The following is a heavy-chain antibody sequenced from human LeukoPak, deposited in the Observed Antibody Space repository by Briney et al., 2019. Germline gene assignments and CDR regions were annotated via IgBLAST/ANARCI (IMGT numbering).Heavy chain of an antibody. Sequence: SETLSLTCTVSGGSISSYYWSWIRQPPGKGLEWIGYIYYSGSTNYNPSLKSRVTISVDTSKNQFSLKLSSVTAADTAVYYCARENTMVRGVMLKGWFDPWGQGTLVTVSS. CDR3: ARENTMVRGVMLKGWFDP. J-gene: IGHJ5*02. V-gene: IGHV4-59*01. D-gene: IGHD3-10*01. CDR2: IYYSGST. CDR1: GGSISSYY.